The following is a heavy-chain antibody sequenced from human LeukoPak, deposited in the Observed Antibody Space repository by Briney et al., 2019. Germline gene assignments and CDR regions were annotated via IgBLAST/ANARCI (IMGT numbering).Heavy chain of an antibody. D-gene: IGHD6-19*01. J-gene: IGHJ4*02. V-gene: IGHV3-74*01. CDR3: ARDEGDQWQPLDY. Sequence: HPGGSLRLPCAASGFTFSSFWMHWVRQAPGKGLVWVSRINSVGSSTSYADSVKGRFTISRDNAKNTLYLQMNSLRAEDTAVYYCARDEGDQWQPLDYWGQGTLVTVSS. CDR1: GFTFSSFW. CDR2: INSVGSST.